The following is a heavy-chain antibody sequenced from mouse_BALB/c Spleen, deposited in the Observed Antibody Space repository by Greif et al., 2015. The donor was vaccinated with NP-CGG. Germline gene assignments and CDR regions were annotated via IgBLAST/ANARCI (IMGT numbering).Heavy chain of an antibody. V-gene: IGHV5-17*02. J-gene: IGHJ3*01. CDR1: GFTFSSFG. D-gene: IGHD2-4*01. Sequence: EVQRVESGGGLVQPGGSRKLSCAASGFTFSSFGMHWVRQAPEKGLEWVAYISSGSSTIYYADTVKGRFTISRDNPKNTLFLQMTSLRSEDTAMYYCARDDYDSWFAYWGQGTLVTVSA. CDR3: ARDDYDSWFAY. CDR2: ISSGSSTI.